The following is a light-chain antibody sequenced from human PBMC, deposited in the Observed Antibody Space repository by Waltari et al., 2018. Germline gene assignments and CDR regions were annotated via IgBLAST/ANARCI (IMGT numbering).Light chain of an antibody. J-gene: IGKJ4*01. CDR1: QDISNY. CDR2: HAS. Sequence: DIQMTPSPSSLSASVGDRVTITCQASQDISNYLNWYQQKLGKAPKLLIYHASNLEAGVPSRFSGSGSGTDFTFTINSLQPEDIATYYCQQYDNLPLTFGGGTKVENK. CDR3: QQYDNLPLT. V-gene: IGKV1-33*01.